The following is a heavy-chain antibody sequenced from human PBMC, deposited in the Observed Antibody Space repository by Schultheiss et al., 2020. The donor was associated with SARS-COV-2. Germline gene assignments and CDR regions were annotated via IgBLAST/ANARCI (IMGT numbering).Heavy chain of an antibody. J-gene: IGHJ6*02. V-gene: IGHV5-51*01. CDR1: GYSFTSYW. D-gene: IGHD1-14*01. CDR2: IYPGDSDT. CDR3: ARLSGRREPGYYYYYGMDV. Sequence: GGSLRLSCKGSGYSFTSYWMGWVRQMPGKGLEWMGIIYPGDSDTRYSPSFQGQATIAADKSISTAYLQWTSLMASDTAMYYCARLSGRREPGYYYYYGMDVWGQGTTVTVSS.